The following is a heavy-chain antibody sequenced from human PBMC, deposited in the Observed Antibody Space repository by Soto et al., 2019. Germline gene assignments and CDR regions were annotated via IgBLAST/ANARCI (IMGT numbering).Heavy chain of an antibody. CDR3: ARQIAAAGTGWFDP. CDR2: IYTSGST. V-gene: IGHV4-4*07. CDR1: GGSISSYY. Sequence: PSKTLSLTCTVSGGSISSYYWSWIRQPAGKGLEWIGRIYTSGSTNYNPSLKSRATMSVDTSKNQFSLKLSSVTAADTAVYYCARQIAAAGTGWFDPWGQGTLVTVSS. D-gene: IGHD6-13*01. J-gene: IGHJ5*02.